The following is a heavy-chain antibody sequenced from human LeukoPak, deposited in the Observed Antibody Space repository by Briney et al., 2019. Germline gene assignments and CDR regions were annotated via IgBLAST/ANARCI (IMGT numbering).Heavy chain of an antibody. D-gene: IGHD3-16*02. J-gene: IGHJ4*02. CDR1: GGSISSYY. Sequence: PSETLSLTCTVSGGSISSYYWSWIRQPPGKGLEWIGYIYYSGSTNYNPSLKSRVTISVDTSKNQFSLKLSSVTAADTAVYYCARNLRLGELSFDYWGQGTLVTVSS. V-gene: IGHV4-59*01. CDR2: IYYSGST. CDR3: ARNLRLGELSFDY.